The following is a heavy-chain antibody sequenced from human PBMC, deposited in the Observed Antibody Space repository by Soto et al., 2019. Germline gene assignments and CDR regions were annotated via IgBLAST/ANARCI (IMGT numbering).Heavy chain of an antibody. CDR1: GFTFSNAW. V-gene: IGHV3-15*01. Sequence: GGSLRLSCAASGFTFSNAWMSWVRQAPGKGLEWVGRIKSKTDGGTTDYAAPGKGRFTISRDDSKNTLYLQMNSLKTEDTAVYYCTTDWTRGGHRDYWGQGTMVTVSS. CDR2: IKSKTDGGTT. D-gene: IGHD2-15*01. CDR3: TTDWTRGGHRDY. J-gene: IGHJ4*02.